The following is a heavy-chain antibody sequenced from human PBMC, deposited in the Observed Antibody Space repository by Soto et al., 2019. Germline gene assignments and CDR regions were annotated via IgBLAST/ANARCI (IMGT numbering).Heavy chain of an antibody. CDR2: IFHSGNA. D-gene: IGHD2-15*01. V-gene: IGHV4-59*01. CDR3: ARAHAPTLPFDY. Sequence: SETLSLTCTVSGGSIRNVYWSWIRQAPGKGLEWIGFIFHSGNAKYNPSLKSRVTISVDTSKNQFSLSLDSVTAADTAVYFCARAHAPTLPFDYWGQGTMVTVSS. CDR1: GGSIRNVY. J-gene: IGHJ4*03.